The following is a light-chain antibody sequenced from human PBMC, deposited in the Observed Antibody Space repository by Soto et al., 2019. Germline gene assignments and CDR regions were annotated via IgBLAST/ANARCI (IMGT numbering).Light chain of an antibody. J-gene: IGKJ2*01. CDR1: QSLIHSDGNTY. CDR2: QVS. V-gene: IGKV2-30*02. CDR3: MQGTHWPPYT. Sequence: DVVMTQSPLSLPVTVGQPASISCRSSQSLIHSDGNTYLNWLLQRPGQSPRRLIYQVSKRDSGVPDRFSGSGSGTDFTLKISRVEAEDVGVYYCMQGTHWPPYTFGQGTKLEIK.